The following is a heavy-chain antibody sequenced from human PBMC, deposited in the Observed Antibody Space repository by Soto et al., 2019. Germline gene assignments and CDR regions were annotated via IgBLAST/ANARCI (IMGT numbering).Heavy chain of an antibody. J-gene: IGHJ4*02. CDR1: GYTFTRYG. V-gene: IGHV1-18*01. CDR3: ARERGLTVSTLLGY. D-gene: IGHD2-21*01. Sequence: QVQLVQSGAEVKKPGASVKVSCKASGYTFTRYGITWVRQAPGQGLEWMGRISTFNGNTKFAPKFQVRVTMTTDTDTTTVYMELRSLRSNDTAVYYCARERGLTVSTLLGYWGQGTLVTVSS. CDR2: ISTFNGNT.